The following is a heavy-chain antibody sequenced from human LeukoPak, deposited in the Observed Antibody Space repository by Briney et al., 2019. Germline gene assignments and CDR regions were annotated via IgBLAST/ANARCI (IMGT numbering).Heavy chain of an antibody. CDR3: AKPREYSSTWFGVDH. J-gene: IGHJ4*02. Sequence: GGSLRLSCAASGFTFSSYAMSWVRQAPGKGLEWVSLISGSGGTTYYADSVKGRFTISRDNSKNTLFLQMYSLRAEDTAAYYCAKPREYSSTWFGVDHWVQGSLVTVSS. CDR2: ISGSGGTT. D-gene: IGHD6-13*01. CDR1: GFTFSSYA. V-gene: IGHV3-23*01.